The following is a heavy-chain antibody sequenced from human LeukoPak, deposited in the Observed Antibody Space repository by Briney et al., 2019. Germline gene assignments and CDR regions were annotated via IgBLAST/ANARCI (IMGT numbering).Heavy chain of an antibody. CDR3: ARGAPYGDHAFDI. D-gene: IGHD4-17*01. J-gene: IGHJ3*02. V-gene: IGHV4-59*01. CDR1: GGSISSYY. Sequence: PSETLSLTCTVSGGSISSYYWSWIRQPPGKGLEWIGYIYYSGSTNYNPSLKSRVTISVDTSKNQFSLKLSSVTAADTAVYYCARGAPYGDHAFDIWGQGTMVTVSS. CDR2: IYYSGST.